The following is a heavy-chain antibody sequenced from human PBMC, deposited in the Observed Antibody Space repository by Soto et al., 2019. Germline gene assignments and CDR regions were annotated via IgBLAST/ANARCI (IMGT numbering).Heavy chain of an antibody. Sequence: QVQLQESGPGLVKPSETLSLTCTVSGGSIRSYYWSWIRQPPGKGLEWIGYIYYSGSTNYNPSLKSRVTISVDTSKSQFSLKLSSVTAADTAMYYCAGEAGVQYPFDPWGQGTLVTVSS. D-gene: IGHD1-1*01. CDR3: AGEAGVQYPFDP. J-gene: IGHJ5*02. V-gene: IGHV4-59*01. CDR2: IYYSGST. CDR1: GGSIRSYY.